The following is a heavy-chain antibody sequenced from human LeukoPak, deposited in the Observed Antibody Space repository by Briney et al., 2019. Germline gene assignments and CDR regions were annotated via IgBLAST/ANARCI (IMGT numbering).Heavy chain of an antibody. V-gene: IGHV1-69*04. J-gene: IGHJ3*02. D-gene: IGHD2-21*02. Sequence: SVKVSCKASGGTFSSYAISWVRQAPGQGLEWMGRIIPILGIANYAQKFQGRVTITADKSTSTAYMELSSLRSEDTAVYYCARDAYCGGDCYPGDAFDIWGQGTMVTVSS. CDR3: ARDAYCGGDCYPGDAFDI. CDR2: IIPILGIA. CDR1: GGTFSSYA.